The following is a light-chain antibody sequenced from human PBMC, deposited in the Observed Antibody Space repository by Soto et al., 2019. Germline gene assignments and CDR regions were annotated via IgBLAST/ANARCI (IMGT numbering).Light chain of an antibody. J-gene: IGKJ1*01. CDR3: QQYHVYSRA. V-gene: IGKV1-5*03. CDR1: QSMDSW. CDR2: KAS. Sequence: IQITHSPSTLSASIGDRVTIPCGARQSMDSWMAWYQQRPGKPPNLLIYKASTLASGVPSSFSGSGSGTEFTLTINSLQPDDFATYYCQQYHVYSRAFGQRAKVDIK.